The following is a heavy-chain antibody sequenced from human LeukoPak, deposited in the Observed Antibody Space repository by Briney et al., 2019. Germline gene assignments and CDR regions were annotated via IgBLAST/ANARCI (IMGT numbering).Heavy chain of an antibody. D-gene: IGHD1-26*01. Sequence: PGGSLRLSCPASGFTFSSYAMHWVRQAPGKGLEWVAVISYDGSNKYYADSVKGRFTISRDNSKNTLYLQMNSLRAEDTAVYYCARDSQKWELLGEWHFDLGGRGTLVTVSS. CDR1: GFTFSSYA. CDR3: ARDSQKWELLGEWHFDL. CDR2: ISYDGSNK. V-gene: IGHV3-30-3*01. J-gene: IGHJ2*01.